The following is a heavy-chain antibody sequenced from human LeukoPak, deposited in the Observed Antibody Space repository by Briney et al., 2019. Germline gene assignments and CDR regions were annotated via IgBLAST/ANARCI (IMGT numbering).Heavy chain of an antibody. CDR1: GFTFSGSA. D-gene: IGHD6-19*01. CDR3: TRVLPVGSGWYMDHYMDV. CDR2: IRSRANSYST. J-gene: IGHJ6*03. Sequence: PGGSLRLSXAASGFTFSGSAMHWVGQAPGKGLEWVGRIRSRANSYSTAYAPSVKGRFTISRDDSKNTAYLQMNSLKTEDTAVYYCTRVLPVGSGWYMDHYMDVWGKGTTVTVSS. V-gene: IGHV3-73*01.